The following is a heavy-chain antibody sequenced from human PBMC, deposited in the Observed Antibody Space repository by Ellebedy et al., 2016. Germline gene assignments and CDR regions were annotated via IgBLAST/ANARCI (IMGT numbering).Heavy chain of an antibody. Sequence: SETLSLTXTVSGYSISSGYYWGWIRQPPGKGLEWIGSIYYSGSTYYNPSLKSRVTISVDTSKNQFSLKLSSVTAADTAVYYCARDRLLGRITNAFDIWGQGTMVTVSS. D-gene: IGHD3-3*01. CDR2: IYYSGST. CDR3: ARDRLLGRITNAFDI. CDR1: GYSISSGYY. J-gene: IGHJ3*02. V-gene: IGHV4-38-2*02.